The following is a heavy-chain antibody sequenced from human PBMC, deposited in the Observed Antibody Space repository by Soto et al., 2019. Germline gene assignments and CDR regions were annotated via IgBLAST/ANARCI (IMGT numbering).Heavy chain of an antibody. D-gene: IGHD4-17*01. CDR2: IKSKTDGGTT. J-gene: IGHJ6*02. CDR3: TTLDGDYPASAWYYYYVMDV. V-gene: IGHV3-15*07. Sequence: EVQLVESGGGLVKPGGSLGLSCAASGFTFSNAWMNWVRQAPGKGLEWVGRIKSKTDGGTTDYAAPVKGRFTISRDNSKNTLYLQMNSLKTEDTAVYYCTTLDGDYPASAWYYYYVMDVWGQGTTVTVSS. CDR1: GFTFSNAW.